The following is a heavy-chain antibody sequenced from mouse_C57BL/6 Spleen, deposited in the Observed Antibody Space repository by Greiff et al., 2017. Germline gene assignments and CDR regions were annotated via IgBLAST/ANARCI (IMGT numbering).Heavy chain of an antibody. J-gene: IGHJ3*01. CDR2: IRSKSNNYAT. CDR3: VRQESNPWFAY. CDR1: GFSFNTYA. Sequence: EVQLMESGGGLVQPKGSLKLSCAASGFSFNTYAMNWVRQAPGKGLEWVARIRSKSNNYATYYADSVKDRFTISRDDSESMLYLQMNNLKTEDTAMYYCVRQESNPWFAYWGQGTLVTVSA. D-gene: IGHD2-5*01. V-gene: IGHV10-1*01.